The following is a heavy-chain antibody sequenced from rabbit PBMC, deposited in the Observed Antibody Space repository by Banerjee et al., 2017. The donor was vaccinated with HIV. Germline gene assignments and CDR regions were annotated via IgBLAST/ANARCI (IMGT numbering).Heavy chain of an antibody. CDR2: INTISGDT. V-gene: IGHV1S45*01. J-gene: IGHJ4*01. CDR1: GFSFSNKYV. Sequence: QEQLEESGGDLVKPEGSLTLTCTASGFSFSNKYVMCWVRQAPGKGLEWIACINTISGDTVYATWAKGRFTISKASWTTVTLQMTSLTAADTATYLCAREYGSSNGYFNLWGQGTLVTVS. CDR3: AREYGSSNGYFNL. D-gene: IGHD1-1*01.